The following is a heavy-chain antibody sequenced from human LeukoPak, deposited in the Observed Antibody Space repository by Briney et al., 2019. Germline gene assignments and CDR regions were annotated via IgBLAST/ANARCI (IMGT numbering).Heavy chain of an antibody. CDR2: ISVYNGKT. D-gene: IGHD4-23*01. Sequence: WASVKVSCKASGYTFTNYGISWVRQAPGQGLEWMGWISVYNGKTNYAQNLQGRVTMTTDTSTSTAYLEVKNLRTDDTAVYYCARETTVGAAQYWGQGTLVTVSS. CDR3: ARETTVGAAQY. V-gene: IGHV1-18*01. J-gene: IGHJ4*02. CDR1: GYTFTNYG.